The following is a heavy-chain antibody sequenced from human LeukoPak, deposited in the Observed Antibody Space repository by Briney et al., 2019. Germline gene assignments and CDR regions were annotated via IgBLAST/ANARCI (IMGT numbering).Heavy chain of an antibody. V-gene: IGHV3-21*01. CDR2: ISSSSSYI. CDR1: GFTFSSYS. CDR3: ARDRGSYFDY. J-gene: IGHJ4*02. Sequence: GGSLILSCAASGFTFSSYSMNWVRQAPGKGLEWVSSISSSSSYIYYADSVKGRFTISRDNAKNSLYLQMNSLRAEDTAVYYCARDRGSYFDYWGQGTLVTVSS.